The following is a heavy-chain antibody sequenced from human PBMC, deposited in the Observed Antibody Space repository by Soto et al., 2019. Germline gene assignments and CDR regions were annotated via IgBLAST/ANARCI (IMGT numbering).Heavy chain of an antibody. CDR3: ARGHAPRYCSGGSCSRIGIFDY. CDR1: SGSISSSNW. CDR2: IYHSGST. V-gene: IGHV4-4*02. Sequence: QVQLQESGPGLVKPSGTLSLTCAVSSGSISSSNWWSWVRQPPGKGLEWIGEIYHSGSTNYNPSLQSRVTISVDKSKNQFSLKLSSVTAADTAVYYCARGHAPRYCSGGSCSRIGIFDYWGQGTLVTVSS. J-gene: IGHJ4*02. D-gene: IGHD2-15*01.